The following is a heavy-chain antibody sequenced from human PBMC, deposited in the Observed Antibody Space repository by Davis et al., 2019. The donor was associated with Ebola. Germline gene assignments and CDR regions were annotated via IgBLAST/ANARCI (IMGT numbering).Heavy chain of an antibody. CDR2: TYYRSKWYN. CDR3: ARCGYSYGYSYYYYYGMDV. V-gene: IGHV6-1*01. CDR1: GDSVSSNSAA. D-gene: IGHD5-18*01. J-gene: IGHJ6*02. Sequence: SQTLSLTCAISGDSVSSNSAAWNWIRQSPSRGLEWLGRTYYRSKWYNDYAVSVKRRITINPDTSKNQFSLQLNSVTPEDTAVYYCARCGYSYGYSYYYYYGMDVWGQGTTVTVSS.